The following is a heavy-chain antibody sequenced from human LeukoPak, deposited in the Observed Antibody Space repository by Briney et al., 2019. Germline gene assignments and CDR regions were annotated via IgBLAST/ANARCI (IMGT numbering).Heavy chain of an antibody. CDR3: ARLCSGGSCYSDFDY. CDR1: GYSFTSYW. D-gene: IGHD2-15*01. V-gene: IGHV5-10-1*01. CDR2: IDPSDSYT. J-gene: IGHJ4*02. Sequence: GESLKISCKGSGYSFTSYWISWVRQMPGKGLEWTGRIDPSDSYTNYSPSFQGHVTISADKSISTAYLQWSSLKASDTAMYYCARLCSGGSCYSDFDYWGQGTLVTVSS.